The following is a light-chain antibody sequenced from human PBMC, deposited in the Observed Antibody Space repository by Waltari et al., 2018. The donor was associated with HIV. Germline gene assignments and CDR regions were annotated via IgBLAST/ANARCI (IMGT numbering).Light chain of an antibody. CDR3: QQSHSAMYT. Sequence: DIQMTQSPSSLSAYGGDRVTITCRASQSISTHLNWYQQKPGKAPELLIYDASSLQSGVPSRFTGRGSGTYFTLTISSLQLEDFATYFCQQSHSAMYTFGQGTRVE. V-gene: IGKV1-39*01. CDR1: QSISTH. J-gene: IGKJ2*01. CDR2: DAS.